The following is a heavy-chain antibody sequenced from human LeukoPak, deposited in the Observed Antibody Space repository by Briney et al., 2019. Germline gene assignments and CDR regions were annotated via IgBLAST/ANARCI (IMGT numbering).Heavy chain of an antibody. CDR3: ARVPYYYDSYDAFDI. J-gene: IGHJ3*02. D-gene: IGHD3-22*01. V-gene: IGHV4-34*01. Sequence: SETLSLTCAVYGGSFSGYYWSWIRQPPGKGLEWIGEINHSGSTNYNPSLKSRVTISVDTSKNQFSLKLSSVTAADTAVYYCARVPYYYDSYDAFDIWGQGTVVTVSS. CDR2: INHSGST. CDR1: GGSFSGYY.